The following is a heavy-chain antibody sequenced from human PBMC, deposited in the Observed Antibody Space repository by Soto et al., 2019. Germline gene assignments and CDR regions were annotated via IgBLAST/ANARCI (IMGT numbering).Heavy chain of an antibody. CDR2: ISSSTSHT. CDR3: ARGRGAAADYFDF. D-gene: IGHD6-13*01. V-gene: IGHV3-11*05. J-gene: IGHJ4*02. Sequence: QVQLVESGGGLVKPGGSLRLSCAVSGFTFSDYYMTWIPQAPGKGLERVSYISSSTSHTNYADSVKGRFTIARNNAKNSLFLQMNSLRAEDTAVYYCARGRGAAADYFDFWGQGTLVTVSS. CDR1: GFTFSDYY.